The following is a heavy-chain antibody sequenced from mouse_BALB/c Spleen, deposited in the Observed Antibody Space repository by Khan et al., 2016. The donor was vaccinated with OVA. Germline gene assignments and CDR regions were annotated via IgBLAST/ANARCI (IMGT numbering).Heavy chain of an antibody. D-gene: IGHD2-1*01. CDR1: GFSLTSYG. CDR2: IWGDGNT. J-gene: IGHJ4*01. CDR3: AKQNHGTLYAGDY. V-gene: IGHV2-3*01. Sequence: VQLQESGPGLVAPSQSLSITCTVSGFSLTSYGVNWVRQPPGKGLEWLGVIWGDGNTNYHSALKSRLSISKDNSKSQVFLKLNSLQTDDTATYDCAKQNHGTLYAGDYWGQGTSVTVSS.